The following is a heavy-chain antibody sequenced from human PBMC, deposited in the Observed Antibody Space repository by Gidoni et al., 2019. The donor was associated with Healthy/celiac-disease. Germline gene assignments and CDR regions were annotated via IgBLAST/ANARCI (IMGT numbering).Heavy chain of an antibody. J-gene: IGHJ6*02. D-gene: IGHD2-15*01. CDR1: AFTFRSYS. CDR2: ISSSSSYI. Sequence: EVQLAESGGVLVKPGVSLRLSCAASAFTFRSYSMNSVRQAPRKGLEWVSSISSSSSYIYYAESMKGRFTISRDNAKNSLYLRMNSLRAEDTAVYYCAREGVGGYCSGGSCYPPDYGMDVWGQGTTVTVSS. V-gene: IGHV3-21*01. CDR3: AREGVGGYCSGGSCYPPDYGMDV.